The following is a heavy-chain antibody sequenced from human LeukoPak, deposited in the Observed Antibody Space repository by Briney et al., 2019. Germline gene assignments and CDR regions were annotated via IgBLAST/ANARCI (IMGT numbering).Heavy chain of an antibody. D-gene: IGHD2-21*01. J-gene: IGHJ6*03. Sequence: ASVKVSRKASGYTFTGYYMHWVRQAPGQGLEWMGRINPNSGGTNYAQKFQGRVTMTRDTSISTAYMELSRLRSDDTAVYYCARVGGDRSYYYMDVWGKGTTVTVSS. CDR1: GYTFTGYY. CDR2: INPNSGGT. V-gene: IGHV1-2*06. CDR3: ARVGGDRSYYYMDV.